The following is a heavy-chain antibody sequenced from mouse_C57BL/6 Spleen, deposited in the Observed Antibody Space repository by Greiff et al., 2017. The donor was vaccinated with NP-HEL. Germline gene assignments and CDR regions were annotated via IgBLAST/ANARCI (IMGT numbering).Heavy chain of an antibody. CDR2: IYPSDSET. J-gene: IGHJ3*01. CDR3: ARGDSSASFAY. Sequence: QVQLKQSGAELVRPGSSVKLSCKASGYTFTSYWMDWVKQRPGQGLEWIGNIYPSDSETHYNQKFKDKATLTVDKSSSTAYMQLSSLTSEDSAVYYCARGDSSASFAYWGQGTLVTVSA. D-gene: IGHD3-2*02. CDR1: GYTFTSYW. V-gene: IGHV1-61*01.